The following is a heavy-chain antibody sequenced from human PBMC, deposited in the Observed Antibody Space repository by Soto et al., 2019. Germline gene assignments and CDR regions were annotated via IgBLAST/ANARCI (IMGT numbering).Heavy chain of an antibody. CDR1: GLTFSSYA. V-gene: IGHV3-23*01. D-gene: IGHD5-12*01. CDR3: AKGYSGYELDWLEP. J-gene: IGHJ5*02. Sequence: WVSLRLSWSACGLTFSSYAMSWVRQAPGKGLEWVSAISGSGGSTYYADPVKGRFTISRDNSKNTLYLQMNSLRAEDTAVYYCAKGYSGYELDWLEPWGQAALVTVSS. CDR2: ISGSGGST.